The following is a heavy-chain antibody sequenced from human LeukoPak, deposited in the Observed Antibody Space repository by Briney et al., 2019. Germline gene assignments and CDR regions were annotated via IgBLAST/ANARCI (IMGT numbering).Heavy chain of an antibody. V-gene: IGHV3-7*03. J-gene: IGHJ6*02. CDR1: GFTFSSYW. CDR2: IKEDGSEK. CDR3: ARGGGLDV. Sequence: GGSLRLSCAASGFTFSSYWMSWVRQAPGKGLEWVANIKEDGSEKYYVDSVKGRFTISRDNAKNSLYLQMSNLRAEDTAVYFCARGGGLDVWGQGATVTVSS. D-gene: IGHD3-16*01.